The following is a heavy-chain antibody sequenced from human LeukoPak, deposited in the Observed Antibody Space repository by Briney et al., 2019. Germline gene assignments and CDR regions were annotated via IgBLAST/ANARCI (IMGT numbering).Heavy chain of an antibody. CDR3: ATASTVTTERGSVVRAFDI. Sequence: ASVKVSCKASGYTFTSYDINWVRQATGQGLEWMGWMNPNSGNTGYAQKFQGRVTMTRSTSISTAYMELSSLRSEDTAVYYCATASTVTTERGSVVRAFDIWAKGQWSPSLQ. V-gene: IGHV1-8*01. CDR2: MNPNSGNT. J-gene: IGHJ3*02. D-gene: IGHD4-17*01. CDR1: GYTFTSYD.